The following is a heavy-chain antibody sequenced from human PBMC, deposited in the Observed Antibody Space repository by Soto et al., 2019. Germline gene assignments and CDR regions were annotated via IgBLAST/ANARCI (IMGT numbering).Heavy chain of an antibody. J-gene: IGHJ4*02. D-gene: IGHD5-18*01. CDR3: ARDRGKGYGYYFDY. V-gene: IGHV1-69*01. CDR2: IIPIFGTA. Sequence: QVQLVQSGAEVKKPGSSVKVSCKASGGTFSSYAISWVRQAPGQGLEWMGGIIPIFGTANYAQKFQGRVRITADESTRTAYMELSSLRSEDTAVYYCARDRGKGYGYYFDYWGQGTLVTVSS. CDR1: GGTFSSYA.